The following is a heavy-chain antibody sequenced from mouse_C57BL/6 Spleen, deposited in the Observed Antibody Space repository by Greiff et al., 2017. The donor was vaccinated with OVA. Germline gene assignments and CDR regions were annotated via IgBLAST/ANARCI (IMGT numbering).Heavy chain of an antibody. V-gene: IGHV1-82*01. J-gene: IGHJ4*01. CDR2: IYPGDGDT. D-gene: IGHD2-10*01. CDR3: ARRLLSDAMDY. Sequence: QVQLKQSGPELVKPGASVKISCKASGYAFSSSWMNWVKQRPGQGLEWIGRIYPGDGDTNYNGKFKGKATLTADKSSSTAYMQLSSLTSEDSAVYFCARRLLSDAMDYWGQGTSVTVSS. CDR1: GYAFSSSW.